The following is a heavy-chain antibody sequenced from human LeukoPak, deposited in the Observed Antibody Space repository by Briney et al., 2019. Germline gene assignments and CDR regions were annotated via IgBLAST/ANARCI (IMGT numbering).Heavy chain of an antibody. CDR2: ISSSSSDI. CDR1: GFIFSSYS. V-gene: IGHV3-21*01. D-gene: IGHD4-17*01. Sequence: GGSLRLSCAASGFIFSSYSMNWVRQAPGKGLEWVSSISSSSSDIYYADSVKGRFTISRDNAKNSLYLQINSLRAEDTAVYYCARAPTVTTFGNWGQGTLVTVSS. CDR3: ARAPTVTTFGN. J-gene: IGHJ4*02.